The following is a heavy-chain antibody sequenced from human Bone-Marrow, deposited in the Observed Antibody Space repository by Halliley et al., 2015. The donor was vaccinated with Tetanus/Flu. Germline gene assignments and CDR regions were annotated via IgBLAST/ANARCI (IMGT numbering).Heavy chain of an antibody. J-gene: IGHJ2*01. Sequence: QVQLVQSGGGVVQPGRSLRLSCAASGFTFRNYGMHWVRQAPGKGLEWVALIWYDGSNTYYADSVKGRLTVSRGNSKNTLYFQLDSVRAEGMATFFCTRDVGSRSFVLWGRGPLVTVSS. V-gene: IGHV3-33*01. CDR1: GFTFRNYG. CDR2: IWYDGSNT. CDR3: TRDVGSRSFVL. D-gene: IGHD2-15*01.